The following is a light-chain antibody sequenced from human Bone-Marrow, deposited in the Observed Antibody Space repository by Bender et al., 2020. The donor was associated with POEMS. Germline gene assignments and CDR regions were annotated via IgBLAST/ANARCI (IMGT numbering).Light chain of an antibody. CDR1: GSNIGGYP. CDR3: VAWDASLNGGV. J-gene: IGLJ3*02. V-gene: IGLV1-44*01. CDR2: TNN. Sequence: VLTQPPSVSGTPGQRVTISCSGSGSNIGGYPVNWYQQLPGTAPRLLIYTNNERPSGVPDRFSGSKSGTSASLAITGLQSDDEAIYFCVAWDASLNGGVFGGGTKLTVL.